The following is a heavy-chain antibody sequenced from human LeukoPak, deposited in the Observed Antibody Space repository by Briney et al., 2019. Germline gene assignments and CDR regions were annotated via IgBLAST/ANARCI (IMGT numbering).Heavy chain of an antibody. D-gene: IGHD6-13*01. V-gene: IGHV1-2*02. Sequence: ASVKVPCKASGYTFTGYYMHWVRQAPGQGPEWMGWINPNSGGTNYAQKFQGRVTMTRDTSISTACMELSRLRSDDTAVYYCARASSPYSSSWYYFDYWGQGTLVTVSS. CDR1: GYTFTGYY. CDR2: INPNSGGT. CDR3: ARASSPYSSSWYYFDY. J-gene: IGHJ4*02.